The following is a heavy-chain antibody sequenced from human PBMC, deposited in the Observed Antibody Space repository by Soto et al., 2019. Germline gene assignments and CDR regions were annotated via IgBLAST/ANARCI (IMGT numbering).Heavy chain of an antibody. Sequence: SETLSLTCTVSGGSISSGDYYWSWIRQPPGKGLEWIGYIYYSGSTYYNPSLKSRVTISVDTSKNQFSLKLSSVTAADAAVYYCARAPSSCGGPFDYWGQGTLVTVSS. CDR2: IYYSGST. D-gene: IGHD2-15*01. V-gene: IGHV4-30-4*01. CDR3: ARAPSSCGGPFDY. J-gene: IGHJ4*02. CDR1: GGSISSGDYY.